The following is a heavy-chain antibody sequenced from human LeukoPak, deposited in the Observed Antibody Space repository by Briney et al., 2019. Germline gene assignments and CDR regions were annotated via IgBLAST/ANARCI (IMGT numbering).Heavy chain of an antibody. CDR3: ARDGAAAGTYYYYGMDV. D-gene: IGHD6-13*01. Sequence: SETLSLTCTVSGGSVSSGSYYWSWIRQPPGKGLEWIGYIYYSGSINYNPSLKSRVTISVDTSKNQFSLKLSSVTAADTAVYYCARDGAAAGTYYYYGMDVWGKGTTVTVSS. CDR1: GGSVSSGSYY. CDR2: IYYSGSI. J-gene: IGHJ6*04. V-gene: IGHV4-61*01.